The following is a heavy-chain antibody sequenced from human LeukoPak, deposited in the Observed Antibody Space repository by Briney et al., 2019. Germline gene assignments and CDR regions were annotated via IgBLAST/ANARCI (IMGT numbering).Heavy chain of an antibody. Sequence: GGSLRLSCVASGFSFSSYHMSWVRQAPGKGLGCVAHIFPDGHQESCDASVRGRFTVSRDNAKNSVSLQMNSLRVEDTAIYYCARWRWQQSEFDLWGQGALVTVSS. D-gene: IGHD5-24*01. CDR2: IFPDGHQE. J-gene: IGHJ4*02. V-gene: IGHV3-7*01. CDR1: GFSFSSYH. CDR3: ARWRWQQSEFDL.